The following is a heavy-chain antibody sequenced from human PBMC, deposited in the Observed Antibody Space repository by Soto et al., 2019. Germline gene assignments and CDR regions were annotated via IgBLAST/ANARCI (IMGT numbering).Heavy chain of an antibody. D-gene: IGHD4-17*01. CDR1: GGSISSGGYY. CDR3: ARDSRGLDTVTTSWYFDL. V-gene: IGHV4-31*03. CDR2: IYYSGST. J-gene: IGHJ2*01. Sequence: PSETLSLTCTVSGGSISSGGYYWSWIRQHPGKGLEWIGYIYYSGSTYYNPSLKSRVTISVDTSKNQFSLKLSSVTAADTAVYYCARDSRGLDTVTTSWYFDLWGRGTLVTVSS.